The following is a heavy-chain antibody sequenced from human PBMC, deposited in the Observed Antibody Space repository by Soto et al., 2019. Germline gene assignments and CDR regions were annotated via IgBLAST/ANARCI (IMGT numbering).Heavy chain of an antibody. CDR2: ISSSGSTI. V-gene: IGHV3-48*03. Sequence: EVQLVESGGGLVQPGGSLRLSCAASGFTFSSYEMNWVGQAPGKGLEWVSYISSSGSTIYYADSVKGRFTISRDNAKNSLYLQMNSLRAEDTAVYYCARGNRVLEWLLSLPNWFDPWGQGTLVTVSS. D-gene: IGHD3-3*01. J-gene: IGHJ5*02. CDR3: ARGNRVLEWLLSLPNWFDP. CDR1: GFTFSSYE.